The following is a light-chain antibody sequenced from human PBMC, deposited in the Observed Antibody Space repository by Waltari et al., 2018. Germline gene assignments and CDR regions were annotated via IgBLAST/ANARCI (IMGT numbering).Light chain of an antibody. Sequence: DIQLTQFPSFLSASVGDRVTITCRASQGISSYLVWYQQKPGKAPKVLIYAASTLQSGVPSRFSGSGSGTEFTLTISSLQPEDFATYYCQQLNSYPYTFGQGTKLEIK. J-gene: IGKJ2*01. V-gene: IGKV1-9*01. CDR3: QQLNSYPYT. CDR1: QGISSY. CDR2: AAS.